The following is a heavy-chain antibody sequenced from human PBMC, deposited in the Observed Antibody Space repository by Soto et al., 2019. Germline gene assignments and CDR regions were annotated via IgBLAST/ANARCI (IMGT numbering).Heavy chain of an antibody. D-gene: IGHD3-3*01. CDR3: AKDLGVNYDFWSGYSIRYYGMDV. Sequence: GGSLRLSCAASGFTFINYAINWVRQAPGQGLEWVSAISGSGGSTYYADSVKGRFTISRDNSKNALYLQMNSLRAEDTAVYYCAKDLGVNYDFWSGYSIRYYGMDVWGQGTTVTVSS. V-gene: IGHV3-23*01. J-gene: IGHJ6*02. CDR2: ISGSGGST. CDR1: GFTFINYA.